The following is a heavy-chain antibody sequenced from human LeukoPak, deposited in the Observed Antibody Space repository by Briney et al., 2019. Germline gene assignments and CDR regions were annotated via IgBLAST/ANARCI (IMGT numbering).Heavy chain of an antibody. Sequence: GGSLGLSCAASGFTFSDYWMHWVRQGPGKGLVWVSRIRGDGHDTSYADSVKGRFTISRDNAKNTLYLQMNSLGVEDTAVYYCARGVEMTTTNELNYWGQGTLVTVSS. CDR2: IRGDGHDT. V-gene: IGHV3-74*01. J-gene: IGHJ4*02. CDR3: ARGVEMTTTNELNY. CDR1: GFTFSDYW. D-gene: IGHD5-24*01.